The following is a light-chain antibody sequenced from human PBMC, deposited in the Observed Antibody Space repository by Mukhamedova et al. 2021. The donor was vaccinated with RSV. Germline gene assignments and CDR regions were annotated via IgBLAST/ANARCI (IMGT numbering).Light chain of an antibody. V-gene: IGLV1-40*01. CDR3: QSFDSTLSNLL. J-gene: IGLJ2*01. Sequence: QQLPGRAPKLLICDNNNRPSGVPDRFSVSKSGTSASLAITGLQAEDEADYYCQSFDSTLSNLLFGGGTKLTVL. CDR2: DNN.